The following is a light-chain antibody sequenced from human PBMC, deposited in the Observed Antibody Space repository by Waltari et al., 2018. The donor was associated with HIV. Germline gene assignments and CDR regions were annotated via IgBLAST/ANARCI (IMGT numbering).Light chain of an antibody. CDR2: GNS. CDR1: NSNIGAGYV. CDR3: QSYDSSLSGWV. V-gene: IGLV1-40*01. J-gene: IGLJ3*02. Sequence: QSVLTQPPSVSGAPGQRVTIPCTGSNSNIGAGYVIHWYQQLPGTAPKLLIYGNSNRPSGVPDRFSGSKSGTSASLAITGLQAEDEADYYCQSYDSSLSGWVFGGGTKLTVL.